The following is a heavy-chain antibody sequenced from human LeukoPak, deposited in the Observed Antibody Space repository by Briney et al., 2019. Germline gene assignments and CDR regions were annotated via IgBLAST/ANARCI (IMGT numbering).Heavy chain of an antibody. J-gene: IGHJ4*02. D-gene: IGHD6-13*01. Sequence: GGSLRLSCGASGFTFSSYAMSWVRQAPGKGLEWVSSISGSGGSTYYADSVKGRFTISRDNSKNMLYLQMNSLRAEGTAVYYCAGGRRHLVHGPLDYWGQGTLVTVSS. CDR2: ISGSGGST. V-gene: IGHV3-23*01. CDR1: GFTFSSYA. CDR3: AGGRRHLVHGPLDY.